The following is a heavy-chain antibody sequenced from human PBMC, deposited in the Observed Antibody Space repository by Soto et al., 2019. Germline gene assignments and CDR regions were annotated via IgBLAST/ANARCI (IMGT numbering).Heavy chain of an antibody. J-gene: IGHJ4*02. CDR3: ATLYMVRGVRTFDY. CDR1: GGSISSGGYY. Sequence: QVQLQESGPGLVKPSQTLSLTCTVSGGSISSGGYYWSWIRQHPGKGLEWIGYIDYPGSTYYHTSLKSRVTISVDTSKNQFSLKLSSVTAADTAVYYCATLYMVRGVRTFDYWGQGTLVTVSS. CDR2: IDYPGST. V-gene: IGHV4-31*03. D-gene: IGHD3-10*01.